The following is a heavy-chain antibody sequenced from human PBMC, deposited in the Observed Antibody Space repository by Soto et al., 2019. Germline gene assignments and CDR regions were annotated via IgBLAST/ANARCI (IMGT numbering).Heavy chain of an antibody. D-gene: IGHD3-16*02. CDR2: TYWNNDN. Sequence: SGPTLVNPTQTLTLTCNFSGFSLSTTGMGVGWIRQPPGKALEWLALTYWNNDNRYSPSLKSRLSITRDTSKNQVVLTMTNMSPVDTATYFCVHRRKIYDSVWGVYRYDCFDYWGQGSLVTVSS. CDR3: VHRRKIYDSVWGVYRYDCFDY. V-gene: IGHV2-5*01. CDR1: GFSLSTTGMG. J-gene: IGHJ4*02.